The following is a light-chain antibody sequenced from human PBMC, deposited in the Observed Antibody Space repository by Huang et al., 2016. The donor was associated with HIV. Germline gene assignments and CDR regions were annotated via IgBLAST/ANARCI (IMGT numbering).Light chain of an antibody. CDR2: GAS. CDR1: ENVSKND. Sequence: EIVLTQSPGTLSLSPGESATLSCRASENVSKNDLVWYQQKPGQPPRLLIYGASSRAAGIPDRFSGSGSGTDFTLTITRLEPEDFAVYYCQQYGTSPRTFGGGTRVEI. CDR3: QQYGTSPRT. J-gene: IGKJ4*01. V-gene: IGKV3-20*01.